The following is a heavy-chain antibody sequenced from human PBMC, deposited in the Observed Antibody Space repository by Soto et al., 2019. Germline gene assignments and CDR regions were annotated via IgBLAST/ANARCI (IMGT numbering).Heavy chain of an antibody. J-gene: IGHJ3*02. D-gene: IGHD3-22*01. V-gene: IGHV3-30*18. CDR2: ISYDGSNK. Sequence: GGSLRLSCAASGFTFSSYGMHWVRQAPGKGLEWVAVISYDGSNKYYADSVKGRFTISRDNSKNTLYLQMNSLRAEDTAVYYCAKMYYYDSREDAFDIWGQGTMVTVSS. CDR1: GFTFSSYG. CDR3: AKMYYYDSREDAFDI.